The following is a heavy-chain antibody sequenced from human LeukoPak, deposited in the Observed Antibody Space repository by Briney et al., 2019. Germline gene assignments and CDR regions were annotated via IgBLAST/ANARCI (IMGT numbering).Heavy chain of an antibody. V-gene: IGHV4-38-2*02. J-gene: IGHJ6*03. CDR1: GYSISSGYY. CDR2: IYHSGST. D-gene: IGHD1-1*01. Sequence: SETLSLTCTVSGYSISSGYYWGWIRQPPGKGLEWIGSIYHSGSTYYNPSLKSRVTISVDTSKNQFSLKLSSVTAADTAVYYCAWVQKLAVSNHPEYYYMDVWGKGTTVTVSS. CDR3: AWVQKLAVSNHPEYYYMDV.